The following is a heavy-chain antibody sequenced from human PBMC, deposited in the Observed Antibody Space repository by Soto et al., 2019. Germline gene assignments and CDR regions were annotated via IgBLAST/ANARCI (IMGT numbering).Heavy chain of an antibody. J-gene: IGHJ4*02. CDR2: IIPLLDIA. D-gene: IGHD5-12*01. CDR3: VRDSPIGSTYSGYDGIDY. CDR1: GYTFTGYY. Sequence: GASVKVSCKASGYTFTGYYMHWVRQAPGQGLEWMGRIIPLLDIANYAQKFQGRVTITADKSTSTAYMELNSLRSEDTAVYYCVRDSPIGSTYSGYDGIDYWGQGTLVTVSS. V-gene: IGHV1-69*04.